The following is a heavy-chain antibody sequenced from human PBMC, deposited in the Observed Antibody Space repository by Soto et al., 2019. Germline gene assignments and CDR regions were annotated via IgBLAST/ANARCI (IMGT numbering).Heavy chain of an antibody. D-gene: IGHD2-21*02. CDR1: GGSVSSGSYY. J-gene: IGHJ5*02. V-gene: IGHV4-61*01. Sequence: PSETLSLACTVSGGSVSSGSYYWSWIRQPPGKGLEWIGYIYYSGSTNYNPSLKSRVTISVDTSKNQFSLKLSSVTAADTAVYSCARDRGSYCGGNCYPPYSWFDPWGQGTLDTVSS. CDR3: ARDRGSYCGGNCYPPYSWFDP. CDR2: IYYSGST.